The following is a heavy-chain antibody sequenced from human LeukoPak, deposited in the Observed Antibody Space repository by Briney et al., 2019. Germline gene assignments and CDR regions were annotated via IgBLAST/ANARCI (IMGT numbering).Heavy chain of an antibody. V-gene: IGHV3-23*01. J-gene: IGHJ4*01. CDR2: LSGRGTTT. Sequence: GGSLRLCCAASGVTFSNSAMSWVRQAPGKGLEWVSTLSGRGTTTYYADSVKGRFTISRDNTKNTLYLQMNILRAEDTAVYYCAKGIYSSGWSYFDYGGHGTLVTVCS. CDR1: GVTFSNSA. D-gene: IGHD6-19*01. CDR3: AKGIYSSGWSYFDY.